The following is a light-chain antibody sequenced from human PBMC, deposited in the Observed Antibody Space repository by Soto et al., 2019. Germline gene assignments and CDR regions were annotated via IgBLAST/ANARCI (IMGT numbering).Light chain of an antibody. V-gene: IGLV2-8*01. CDR3: SSYAGSNNYV. CDR2: EVN. J-gene: IGLJ1*01. Sequence: QSALTQPPSASGSPGQSVTISCTGTSSDVGNYDSVSWYQHHPGKAPHAVIYEVNKRPSGVPDRFSGSKSGNTASLTVSGLQAEDEGDYYCSSYAGSNNYVFGTGTKLTVL. CDR1: SSDVGNYDS.